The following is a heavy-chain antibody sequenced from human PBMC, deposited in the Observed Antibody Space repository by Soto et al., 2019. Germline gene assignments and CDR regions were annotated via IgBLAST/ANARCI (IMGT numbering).Heavy chain of an antibody. V-gene: IGHV4-39*01. CDR3: VRFYGDYVHGVKRRYFDF. Sequence: TSETLSLTCTVSGDSISSASYFWGWIRQPPGKGLEWIGSVYFVGNSYYNPSLKSRVSISVDASKTQFSLRLSSMTAADTGVYYCVRFYGDYVHGVKRRYFDFWGQGTLVTVSS. CDR1: GDSISSASYF. D-gene: IGHD4-17*01. J-gene: IGHJ4*02. CDR2: VYFVGNS.